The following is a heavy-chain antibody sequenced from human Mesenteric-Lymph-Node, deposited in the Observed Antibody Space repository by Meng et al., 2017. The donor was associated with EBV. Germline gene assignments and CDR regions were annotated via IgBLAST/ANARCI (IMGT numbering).Heavy chain of an antibody. CDR2: ISPHNGDT. CDR3: TRDGYNRDFDY. CDR1: GYTFTSYG. J-gene: IGHJ4*02. D-gene: IGHD5-24*01. Sequence: QVQLVQSGVEVKKPGASVKVSCKASGYTFTSYGISWVRQAPGQGLEWMRWISPHNGDTNYAQKLQGRVTMTTDTSTSTAYMELRSLRSDDTAVYYCTRDGYNRDFDYWGQGTLVTVSS. V-gene: IGHV1-18*01.